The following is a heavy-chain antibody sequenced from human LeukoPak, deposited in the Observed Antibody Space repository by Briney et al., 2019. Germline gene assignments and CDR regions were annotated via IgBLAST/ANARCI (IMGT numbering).Heavy chain of an antibody. V-gene: IGHV3-23*01. D-gene: IGHD2-15*01. CDR1: GFIFSSYA. CDR2: ISGSGDTT. Sequence: GGSLSLSCAASGFIFSSYAMNWVRQAPGKGLEWVSVISGSGDTTYYADSVKGRFTISRDNSKNTLYLQMNSLRAEDTAIYYCAKESSGWVVAASDYWGQGTLVTVSS. J-gene: IGHJ4*02. CDR3: AKESSGWVVAASDY.